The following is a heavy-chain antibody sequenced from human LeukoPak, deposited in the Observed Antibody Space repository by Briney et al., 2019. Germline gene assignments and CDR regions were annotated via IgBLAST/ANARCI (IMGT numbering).Heavy chain of an antibody. D-gene: IGHD3-22*01. Sequence: ASVKVSCKASGYTFTGYYMHWVRQAPGQGLEWVGWINPNSGGTNYAQKFQGRVTMTRDTSISTAYMELSRLRSDDTAVYYCARWSQSYYDSSGYYLAWGQGTLVTVSS. CDR3: ARWSQSYYDSSGYYLA. CDR1: GYTFTGYY. V-gene: IGHV1-2*02. CDR2: INPNSGGT. J-gene: IGHJ5*02.